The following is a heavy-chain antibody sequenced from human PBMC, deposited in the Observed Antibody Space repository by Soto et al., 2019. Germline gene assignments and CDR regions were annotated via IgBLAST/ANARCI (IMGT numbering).Heavy chain of an antibody. J-gene: IGHJ4*02. CDR3: AKPSPPLLITWGSYRPLPFDY. D-gene: IGHD3-16*02. CDR1: GFTFSSYA. V-gene: IGHV3-23*01. CDR2: ISGSGGST. Sequence: GGSLRLSCAASGFTFSSYAMSWVRQAPGKGLEWVSAISGSGGSTYYADSVKGRFTISRDNSKNTLYLQMNSLRAEDTAVYYCAKPSPPLLITWGSYRPLPFDYWGQGTLVTVSS.